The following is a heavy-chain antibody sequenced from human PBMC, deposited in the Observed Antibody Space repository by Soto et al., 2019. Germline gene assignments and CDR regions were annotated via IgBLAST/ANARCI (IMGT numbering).Heavy chain of an antibody. CDR2: IYYRGST. V-gene: IGHV4-61*01. J-gene: IGHJ4*02. D-gene: IGHD6-19*01. CDR3: ASYSSGWYDVSY. Sequence: QVQLQESGPGLVKPSETLSLTCTVSGGSVSSGSYYWSWIRQPPGKGLEWIGYIYYRGSTNYNPSLKSRVTISVDTSKNPFSLKLNSVTAADTAVYYCASYSSGWYDVSYWGQGTLVTVSS. CDR1: GGSVSSGSYY.